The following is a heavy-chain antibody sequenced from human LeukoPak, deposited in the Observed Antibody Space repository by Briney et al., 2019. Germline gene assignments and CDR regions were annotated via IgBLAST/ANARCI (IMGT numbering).Heavy chain of an antibody. V-gene: IGHV1-2*02. D-gene: IGHD6-13*01. Sequence: ASVKVSCKASGYTFTGYYMHWVRQAPGQGLEWMGWINPNSGGTNYAQKFQGRVTMTRGTSISTAYMELSRLRSDDTAVYYCARDYIAAAGIDYWGQGTLVTVSS. CDR1: GYTFTGYY. J-gene: IGHJ4*02. CDR2: INPNSGGT. CDR3: ARDYIAAAGIDY.